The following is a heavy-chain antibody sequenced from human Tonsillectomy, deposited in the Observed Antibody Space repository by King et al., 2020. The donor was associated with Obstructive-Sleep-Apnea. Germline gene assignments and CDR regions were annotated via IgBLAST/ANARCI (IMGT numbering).Heavy chain of an antibody. J-gene: IGHJ4*02. CDR1: GYSFSSYG. Sequence: VQLVESGAEVKKPGASVKVSCKTSGYSFSSYGISWVRQAPGQGLEWMGWISVYNGNTNYAQKLQGRVTMTTDTSTSKAYMELSSLRSDDTAMYYCARMLPSSDYPDFDYWGQGTLVTVYS. CDR2: ISVYNGNT. V-gene: IGHV1-18*01. D-gene: IGHD5-12*01. CDR3: ARMLPSSDYPDFDY.